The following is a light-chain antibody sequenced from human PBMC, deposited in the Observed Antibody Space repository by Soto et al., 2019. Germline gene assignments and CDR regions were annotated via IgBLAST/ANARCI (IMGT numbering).Light chain of an antibody. CDR1: QSISSW. CDR3: QQYNSYSVT. V-gene: IGKV1-5*01. CDR2: DAS. Sequence: DIQMTQSPSTLSASVGDRVTITCRASQSISSWLAWHQQKTGKAPKLLIYDASSLESGVPSRLSGSGYGTEFTLTISSLQTDDFATYYCQQYNSYSVTFGQGTKVDIK. J-gene: IGKJ1*01.